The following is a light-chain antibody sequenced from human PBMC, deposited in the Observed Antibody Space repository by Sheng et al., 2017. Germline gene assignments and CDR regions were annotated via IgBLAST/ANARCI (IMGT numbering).Light chain of an antibody. CDR3: QQYGTSSLD. J-gene: IGKJ4*01. CDR2: GAS. Sequence: ESVLTQSPGTLSLSPGESATLSCRASQSVGSRFLAWYQRKPGQAPRLLIYGASTRATGIPDRFSGSGSGTDFTLTIRRLESEDFAVYYCQQYGTSSLDFGGGTKVEIK. CDR1: QSVGSRF. V-gene: IGKV3-20*01.